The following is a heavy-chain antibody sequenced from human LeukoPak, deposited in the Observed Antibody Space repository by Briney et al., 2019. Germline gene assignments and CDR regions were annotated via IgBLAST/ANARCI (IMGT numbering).Heavy chain of an antibody. CDR1: GYSISSNYY. D-gene: IGHD2-21*01. J-gene: IGHJ5*02. Sequence: ASETLSLTCTVSGYSISSNYYWGWIRQPPGKGLEWIGNIYHSGTTYYNPSLKSRVTISVDTSKNHFSLKLSSATAADTAVYYCARVLRCVNCYGLNWFDPWGQGTLVSVSS. V-gene: IGHV4-38-2*02. CDR3: ARVLRCVNCYGLNWFDP. CDR2: IYHSGTT.